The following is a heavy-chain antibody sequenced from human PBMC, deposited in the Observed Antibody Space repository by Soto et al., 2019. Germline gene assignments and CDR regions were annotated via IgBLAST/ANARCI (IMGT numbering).Heavy chain of an antibody. J-gene: IGHJ3*02. CDR1: GFTFSSYS. V-gene: IGHV3-21*01. D-gene: IGHD2-15*01. Sequence: PGGSLRLSCAASGFTFSSYSMNWVRQAPGKGLEWVSSISSSSSYIYYADSVKGRFTISRDNAKNSLYLQMNSLRAEDTAVYYCARSKVAATRAFDIWGQGTMVTVSS. CDR3: ARSKVAATRAFDI. CDR2: ISSSSSYI.